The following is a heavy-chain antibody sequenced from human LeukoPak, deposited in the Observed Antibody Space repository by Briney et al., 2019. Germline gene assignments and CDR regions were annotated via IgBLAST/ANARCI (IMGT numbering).Heavy chain of an antibody. D-gene: IGHD2-8*01. Sequence: PGGSLRLSCAASGFTLSSYSMNWVRQAPGKGLEWVSSISSSSSYIYYADSVKGRFTISRDNSKNTLYLQMNSLRAEDTAVYYCAKDPDCTSGICYTFFDYWGQGTLVTVSS. J-gene: IGHJ4*02. CDR2: ISSSSSYI. V-gene: IGHV3-21*04. CDR1: GFTLSSYS. CDR3: AKDPDCTSGICYTFFDY.